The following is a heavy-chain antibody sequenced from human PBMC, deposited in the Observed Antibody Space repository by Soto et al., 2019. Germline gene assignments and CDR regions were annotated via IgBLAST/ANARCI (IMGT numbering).Heavy chain of an antibody. Sequence: QVQLQESGPGLVKPSETLSLTCTVSGGSINSYYWNWIRQPPGKGLEWIGYIYYSGNTNYNPSLKSRVTISVDTSKNQFSLNLSSVTAADTALYYCAREGGANRAFDYVGQGTLVTVSS. D-gene: IGHD2-15*01. V-gene: IGHV4-59*01. J-gene: IGHJ4*02. CDR2: IYYSGNT. CDR1: GGSINSYY. CDR3: AREGGANRAFDY.